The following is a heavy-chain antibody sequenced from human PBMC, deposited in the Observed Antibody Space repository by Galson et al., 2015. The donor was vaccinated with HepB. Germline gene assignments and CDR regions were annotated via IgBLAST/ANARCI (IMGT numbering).Heavy chain of an antibody. Sequence: SLRLSCAASGFTFSSYSMNWVRQAPGKGLEWVSSISSSSSYIYYADSVKGRFTISRDNAKNSLYLQMNSLRAEDTAVYYCARETNRYYDFWSGPNAFEIWGQGTMVTVSS. CDR3: ARETNRYYDFWSGPNAFEI. CDR1: GFTFSSYS. D-gene: IGHD3-3*01. CDR2: ISSSSSYI. J-gene: IGHJ3*02. V-gene: IGHV3-21*01.